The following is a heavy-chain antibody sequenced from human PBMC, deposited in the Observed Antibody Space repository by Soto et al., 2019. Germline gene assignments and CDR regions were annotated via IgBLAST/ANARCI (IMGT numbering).Heavy chain of an antibody. CDR2: ISYDGSNK. Sequence: QVHLVESGGGVVQPGRSLRLSCAASGFTFSSYAMHWVRQAPGKGLEWVAVISYDGSNKYYADSVKGRFTIYRDNSKNTLYLQMNSLRAEDTAVYYCARHIAARAVDVWGQGTTVTVCS. CDR1: GFTFSSYA. V-gene: IGHV3-30-3*01. CDR3: ARHIAARAVDV. J-gene: IGHJ6*02. D-gene: IGHD6-6*01.